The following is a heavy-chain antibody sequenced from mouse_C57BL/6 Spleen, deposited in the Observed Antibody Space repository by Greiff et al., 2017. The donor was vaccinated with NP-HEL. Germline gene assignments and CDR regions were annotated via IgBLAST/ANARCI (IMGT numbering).Heavy chain of an antibody. CDR2: IHPNSGST. CDR3: ARDGYDKNFDV. J-gene: IGHJ1*03. D-gene: IGHD2-2*01. CDR1: GYTFTSYW. V-gene: IGHV1-64*01. Sequence: VQLQQSGAELVKPGASVKLSCKASGYTFTSYWMHWVKQRPGQGLEWIGMIHPNSGSTNYNEKFKSKATLTVDKSSSTAYMQLSSLTSEDSAVYYCARDGYDKNFDVWGTGTTVTVSS.